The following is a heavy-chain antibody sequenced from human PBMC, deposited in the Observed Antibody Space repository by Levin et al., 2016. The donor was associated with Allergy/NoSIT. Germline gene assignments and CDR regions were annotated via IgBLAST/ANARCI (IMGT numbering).Heavy chain of an antibody. D-gene: IGHD2-21*01. Sequence: GGSLRLSCAASGFTFSSYAMSWVRQAPGKGLEWVSFISEGGDDTMSAASVRGRFTISRDNSKSTLYLQMNGLRAEDTAIYYCAKHLIRSYDYWGQGTLVTVSS. CDR3: AKHLIRSYDY. J-gene: IGHJ4*02. CDR1: GFTFSSYA. CDR2: ISEGGDDT. V-gene: IGHV3-23*01.